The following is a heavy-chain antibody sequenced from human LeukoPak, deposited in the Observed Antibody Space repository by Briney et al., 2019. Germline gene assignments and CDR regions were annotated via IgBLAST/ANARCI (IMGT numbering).Heavy chain of an antibody. CDR2: ISGSSSTI. D-gene: IGHD4-17*01. Sequence: PGGSLRLSCAASGFTFSTYTMIWVRQAPGKGLEWVSYISGSSSTIYYADSVKGRFTISRDNAKNSVYLQMNSLRAEDTAVYYCARRYGDYLYFDYWGQGNLVTVST. V-gene: IGHV3-48*01. CDR3: ARRYGDYLYFDY. J-gene: IGHJ4*02. CDR1: GFTFSTYT.